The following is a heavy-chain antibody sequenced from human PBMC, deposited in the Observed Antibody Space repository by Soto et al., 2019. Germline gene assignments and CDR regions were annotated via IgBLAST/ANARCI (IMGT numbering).Heavy chain of an antibody. CDR3: ARGGGLPSNWYFDL. CDR1: GGTFRNYA. V-gene: IGHV1-69*01. Sequence: QVQLVQSGAEVKKPGSSVKVSCKASGGTFRNYAINWVRQAPGQGLEWMGGIISIFGTANHAQQFQGRVMVSADESTTTAYMEMSNLTSEDTAIYYCARGGGLPSNWYFDLWGRGTLVTVSS. J-gene: IGHJ2*01. CDR2: IISIFGTA. D-gene: IGHD3-10*01.